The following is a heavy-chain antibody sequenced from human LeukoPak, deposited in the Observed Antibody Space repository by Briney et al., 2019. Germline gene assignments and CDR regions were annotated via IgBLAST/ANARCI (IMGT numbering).Heavy chain of an antibody. V-gene: IGHV4-34*01. Sequence: PSETLSLTCAVFGGSLTDYYWSWIRQPPGKGLEWIGEITHRGSTTYNSSLKSRVTISVDTSKNQLSLKLTSVTAADTANYCSRRGQWLGRWFAPWGQGTLVTVSS. J-gene: IGHJ5*02. D-gene: IGHD6-19*01. CDR3: SRRGQWLGRWFAP. CDR1: GGSLTDYY. CDR2: ITHRGST.